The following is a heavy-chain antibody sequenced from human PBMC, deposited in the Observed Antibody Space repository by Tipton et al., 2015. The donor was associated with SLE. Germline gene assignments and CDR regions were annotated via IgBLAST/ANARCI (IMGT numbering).Heavy chain of an antibody. V-gene: IGHV4-39*07. CDR3: ARDMGGLRAFDI. Sequence: TLSLTCTVSGGSISSSSYYWGWIRQPPGKGLEWIGGIYYSGGTYYNPSLKSRVTISVDTSKNQFSLKLSSVTAADTAVYYCARDMGGLRAFDIWGQGTMVTVSS. J-gene: IGHJ3*02. CDR2: IYYSGGT. CDR1: GGSISSSSYY. D-gene: IGHD3-16*01.